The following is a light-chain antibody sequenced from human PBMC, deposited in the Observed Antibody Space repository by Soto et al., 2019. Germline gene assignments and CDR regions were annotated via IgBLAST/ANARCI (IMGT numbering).Light chain of an antibody. J-gene: IGKJ5*01. V-gene: IGKV3-20*01. Sequence: EIVLTQSPGTLSLSPGERGSLSCRASQSVISNYLAWFQQKPGQAPRLLISTASSRATGIPDRFSGSGSGTDFTLTITRLEPEDFAVYYCLQYGSSPHTFGQGTRLEIK. CDR2: TAS. CDR3: LQYGSSPHT. CDR1: QSVISNY.